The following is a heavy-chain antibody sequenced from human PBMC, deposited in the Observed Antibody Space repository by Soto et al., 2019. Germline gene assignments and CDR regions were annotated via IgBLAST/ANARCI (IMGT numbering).Heavy chain of an antibody. V-gene: IGHV3-21*01. Sequence: GGSLRLSCAASGFTFSSYSMNWVRQAPGKGLEWVSSISNSSSYIYYADSVKGRFTISRDNAKNSLHLQMNSLRAEDTAVYYCARSKAAAGIDAFDIWGQGTMVTVSS. CDR3: ARSKAAAGIDAFDI. CDR1: GFTFSSYS. J-gene: IGHJ3*02. CDR2: ISNSSSYI. D-gene: IGHD6-13*01.